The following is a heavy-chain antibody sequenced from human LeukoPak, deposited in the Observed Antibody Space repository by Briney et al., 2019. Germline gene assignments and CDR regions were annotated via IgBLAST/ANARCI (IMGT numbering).Heavy chain of an antibody. CDR3: ARGRFNTYYFDY. D-gene: IGHD3-10*01. CDR1: GSTSSDYY. CDR2: ISSTGITK. V-gene: IGHV3-11*01. J-gene: IGHJ4*02. Sequence: PGGSLRLSCAASGSTSSDYYMSWIRQAPGKGLEWVSYISSTGITKYYADSVKGRFTISRDNAENSLYLQMNSLRAEDTAVYYCARGRFNTYYFDYWGQGTLVTVSS.